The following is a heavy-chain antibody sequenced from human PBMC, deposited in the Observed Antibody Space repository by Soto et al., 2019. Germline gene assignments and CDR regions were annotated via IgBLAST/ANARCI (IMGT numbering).Heavy chain of an antibody. V-gene: IGHV4-4*07. CDR3: AIGGAYYFDS. Sequence: QVQLQESGPGLVKPSETLSLACPVSGASITSFYWSWMRQSARKGLEWIGRIYTRGSTDYNPALKRRVTVSIDTSNHQVSLTLRSVTAADTAVYYCAIGGAYYFDSLGQGILVTVSS. J-gene: IGHJ4*02. CDR2: IYTRGST. CDR1: GASITSFY. D-gene: IGHD3-16*01.